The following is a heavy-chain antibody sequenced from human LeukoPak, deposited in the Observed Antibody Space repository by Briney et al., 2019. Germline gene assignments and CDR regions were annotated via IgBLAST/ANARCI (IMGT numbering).Heavy chain of an antibody. CDR2: INHSGST. J-gene: IGHJ6*03. V-gene: IGHV4-34*01. D-gene: IGHD2-15*01. Sequence: SETLSLTCAVYGGSFCGYYWSWIRQPPGKGLEWIGEINHSGSTNYNPSLKSRVTISVDTSKKQFSLKLSSVTAADTAVYYCARAGGGVVDASSPYYYYYMDVWGKGTTVTVSS. CDR3: ARAGGGVVDASSPYYYYYMDV. CDR1: GGSFCGYY.